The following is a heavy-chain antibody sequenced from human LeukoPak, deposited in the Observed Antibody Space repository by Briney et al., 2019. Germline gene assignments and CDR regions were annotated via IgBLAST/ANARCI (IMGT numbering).Heavy chain of an antibody. CDR2: IKEDRSAI. CDR1: GFTFGDYT. D-gene: IGHD2-15*01. J-gene: IGHJ5*02. Sequence: PGGSLRLSCEASGFTFGDYTMSWGRQVPGKGLECVARIKEDRSAIYYVDSVRGRFTISRDNAKKSLYLQISSLRAEDTALYYCARGGQSRFDLWGQGNLVIVSS. CDR3: ARGGQSRFDL. V-gene: IGHV3-7*01.